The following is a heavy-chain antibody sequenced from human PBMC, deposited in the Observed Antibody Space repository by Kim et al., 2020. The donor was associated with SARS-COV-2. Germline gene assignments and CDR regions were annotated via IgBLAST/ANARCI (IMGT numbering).Heavy chain of an antibody. J-gene: IGHJ6*02. CDR1: GGSFSGYY. D-gene: IGHD5-12*01. Sequence: SETLSLTCAVYGGSFSGYYWSWIRQPPGKGLEWIGEINHSGSTNYNPSLKSRVTISVDTSKNQFSLKLSSVTAADTAVYYCARVSGYDLGVGNYYYYYGMDVWGQGTTVTVSS. CDR2: INHSGST. CDR3: ARVSGYDLGVGNYYYYYGMDV. V-gene: IGHV4-34*01.